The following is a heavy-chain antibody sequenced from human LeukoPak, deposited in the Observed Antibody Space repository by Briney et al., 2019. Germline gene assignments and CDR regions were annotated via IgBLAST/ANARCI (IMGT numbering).Heavy chain of an antibody. CDR1: GGSFSGYY. J-gene: IGHJ6*02. Sequence: SETLSLTCAVYGGSFSGYYWSWIRQPAGKGLEWIGRIYTSGSTNYNPSLKSRVTMSVDTSKNQFSLKLSSVTAADTAVYYCARGLPNTPYYYYGMDVWGQGTTVTVSS. V-gene: IGHV4-59*10. CDR3: ARGLPNTPYYYYGMDV. D-gene: IGHD2-2*02. CDR2: IYTSGST.